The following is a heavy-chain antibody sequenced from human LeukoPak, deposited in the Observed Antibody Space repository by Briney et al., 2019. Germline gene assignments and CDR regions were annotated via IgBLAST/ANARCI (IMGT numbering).Heavy chain of an antibody. V-gene: IGHV3-23*01. CDR3: ARERATTWYYDILTGYPELFDY. Sequence: PGGSLRLSCAASGFTFSSYAMSWVRQAPGKGLEWVSAISGSGGSTYYADSVKGRFTISRDNAKNTLYLQMNSLRAEDTAVYYCARERATTWYYDILTGYPELFDYWGQGTLVTVSS. CDR1: GFTFSSYA. CDR2: ISGSGGST. D-gene: IGHD3-9*01. J-gene: IGHJ4*02.